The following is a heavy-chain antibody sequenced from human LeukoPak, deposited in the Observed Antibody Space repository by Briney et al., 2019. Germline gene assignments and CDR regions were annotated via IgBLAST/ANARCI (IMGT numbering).Heavy chain of an antibody. V-gene: IGHV4-4*07. CDR1: GGSISSYY. J-gene: IGHJ5*02. CDR3: AREGRYYDILTGPQFDP. Sequence: PSETLSLTCTVSGGSISSYYWSWIRQPAGKGLEWIGRIYTSGSTNYNPSPKSRVTMSVDTSKNQFSLKLSSVTAADTAVYYCAREGRYYDILTGPQFDPWGQGTLVTVSS. D-gene: IGHD3-9*01. CDR2: IYTSGST.